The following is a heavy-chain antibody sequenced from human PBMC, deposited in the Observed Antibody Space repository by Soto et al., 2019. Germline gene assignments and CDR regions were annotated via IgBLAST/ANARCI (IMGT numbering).Heavy chain of an antibody. J-gene: IGHJ6*02. D-gene: IGHD3-16*01. CDR3: ARDSGSTDRYYYYYGKGV. V-gene: IGHV3-53*01. CDR2: MYSGGAK. CDR1: GFTVSSNY. Sequence: PGGSMRLSCVASGFTVSSNYMSWVRQAPGKGLEWVSIMYSGGAKNYADSVKGRFTISRDNSKNILYLLMSSLRTEDTAVYYCARDSGSTDRYYYYYGKGVWGQGTTCTVSS.